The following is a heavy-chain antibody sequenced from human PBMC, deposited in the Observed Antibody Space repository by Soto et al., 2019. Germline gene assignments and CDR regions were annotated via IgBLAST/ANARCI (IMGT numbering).Heavy chain of an antibody. V-gene: IGHV4-31*03. D-gene: IGHD6-19*01. CDR3: ARDLGIAVAPRGAFDI. CDR2: IYYSGTT. Sequence: LSLTCTVSGGSINSGGYYWTWIRQHPGKGLEWIGHIYYSGTTYYNPSLKSRVTISLDTSKNQFSLSLNSVTAADTAVYYCARDLGIAVAPRGAFDIWGQGTMVTVSS. J-gene: IGHJ3*02. CDR1: GGSINSGGYY.